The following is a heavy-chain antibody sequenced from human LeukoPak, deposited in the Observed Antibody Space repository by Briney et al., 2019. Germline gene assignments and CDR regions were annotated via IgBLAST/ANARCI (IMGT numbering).Heavy chain of an antibody. Sequence: PSETLSLTCAVYGGSFSGYYWSWIRQPPGKGLECIGEINHSGSTNYNPSLKSRVTISVDTSKNQFSLKLSSVTAADTAVYYCARLRVWYDFWSGPSDAFDIWGQGTMVTVSS. V-gene: IGHV4-34*01. J-gene: IGHJ3*02. CDR1: GGSFSGYY. CDR2: INHSGST. CDR3: ARLRVWYDFWSGPSDAFDI. D-gene: IGHD3-3*01.